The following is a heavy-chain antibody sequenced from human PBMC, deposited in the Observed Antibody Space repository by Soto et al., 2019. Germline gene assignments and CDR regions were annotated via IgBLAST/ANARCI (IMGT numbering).Heavy chain of an antibody. Sequence: GGSLRLSCSTSGFTFSTYAINWVRQAPGKGLEWVSALSGSGGTTYYADSVRGRFTISRDNSKNTLFLQMSSLRAEDTALYYCAKQRAGYGSGSDTFYFDFWGQGTLVTVYS. CDR1: GFTFSTYA. V-gene: IGHV3-23*01. CDR2: LSGSGGTT. CDR3: AKQRAGYGSGSDTFYFDF. J-gene: IGHJ4*02. D-gene: IGHD3-10*01.